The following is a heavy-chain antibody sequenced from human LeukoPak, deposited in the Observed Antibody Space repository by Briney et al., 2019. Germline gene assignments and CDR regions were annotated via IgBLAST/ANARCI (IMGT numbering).Heavy chain of an antibody. CDR3: ARDGYYYDSSGLELHDY. CDR1: GFTFSSYA. V-gene: IGHV3-7*01. J-gene: IGHJ4*02. CDR2: IKQDGSEK. D-gene: IGHD3-22*01. Sequence: GGSLRLSCAASGFTFSSYAMHWVRQAPGKGLEWVANIKQDGSEKYYVDSVKGRFTISRDNAKNSLYLQMNSLRAEDTAVYYCARDGYYYDSSGLELHDYWGQGTLVTVSS.